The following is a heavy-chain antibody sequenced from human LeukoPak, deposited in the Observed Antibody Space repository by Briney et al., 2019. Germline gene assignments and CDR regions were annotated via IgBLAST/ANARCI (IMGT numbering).Heavy chain of an antibody. Sequence: GGSLRPSCATSGFTFSQFGMTWVRQPPGKGLEWVSAISGSGGSTYYADSVKGRFTISRDNSKNTLYLQMNSLRAEDTAVYYCAKGMYYDSSGYYYRPDYWGQGTLVTVSS. CDR2: ISGSGGST. V-gene: IGHV3-23*01. D-gene: IGHD3-22*01. J-gene: IGHJ4*02. CDR3: AKGMYYDSSGYYYRPDY. CDR1: GFTFSQFG.